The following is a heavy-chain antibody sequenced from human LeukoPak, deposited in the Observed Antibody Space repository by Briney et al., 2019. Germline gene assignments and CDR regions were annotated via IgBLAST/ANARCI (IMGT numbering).Heavy chain of an antibody. V-gene: IGHV4-30-4*01. J-gene: IGHJ4*02. Sequence: SQTLSLTCTVSGGSISSGDSSWSGIRQPPGKGLEWIGYIYYSGSTYYNPSLKSRVTISVDTSKNQFSLKLSSVTAADTAVYYCASDRTGVYSDYWGQGTLVTVSS. CDR2: IYYSGST. CDR1: GGSISSGDSS. D-gene: IGHD7-27*01. CDR3: ASDRTGVYSDY.